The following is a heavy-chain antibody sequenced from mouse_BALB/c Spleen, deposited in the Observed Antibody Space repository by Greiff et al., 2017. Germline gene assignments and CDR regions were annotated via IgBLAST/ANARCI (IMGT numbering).Heavy chain of an antibody. V-gene: IGHV5-17*02. J-gene: IGHJ4*01. CDR3: ARSGGRYYAMDY. CDR1: GFTFSSFG. D-gene: IGHD3-1*01. CDR2: ISSGSSTI. Sequence: EVKLMESGGGLVQPGGSRKLSCAASGFTFSSFGMHWVRQAPEKGLEWVAYISSGSSTIYSADTVKGRFTISRDNPKNTLFLQMTSLRSEDTAMYYCARSGGRYYAMDYWGQGTSVTVSS.